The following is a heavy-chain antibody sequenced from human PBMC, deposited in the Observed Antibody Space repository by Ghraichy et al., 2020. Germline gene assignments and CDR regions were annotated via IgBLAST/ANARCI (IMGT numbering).Heavy chain of an antibody. CDR3: AKVLAYGDYNYYYFYYMDV. CDR1: GFTFSNYG. V-gene: IGHV3-30*18. Sequence: GGSLRLSCVASGFTFSNYGMHWVRQAPGKGLEWMAVISYDGSEKYYADSVKGRFTVSRDNSKKTLYLQMNSLRTEDTAVSHCAKVLAYGDYNYYYFYYMDVWGKGTAVTVSS. CDR2: ISYDGSEK. D-gene: IGHD4-17*01. J-gene: IGHJ6*03.